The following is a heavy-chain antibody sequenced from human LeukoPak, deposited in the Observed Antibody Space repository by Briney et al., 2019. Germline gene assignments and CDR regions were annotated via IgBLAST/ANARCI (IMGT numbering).Heavy chain of an antibody. V-gene: IGHV4-59*12. D-gene: IGHD3-10*01. J-gene: IGHJ6*02. Sequence: SETLSLTCTVSGGSISSYYWSWIRQPPGKGLEWIGYIYYSGSTNYNPSLKSRVTISVDTSKNQFSLKLSSVTAADTAVYYCARDSGGWRPPHVYYYYGMDVWGQGTTVTVSS. CDR3: ARDSGGWRPPHVYYYYGMDV. CDR2: IYYSGST. CDR1: GGSISSYY.